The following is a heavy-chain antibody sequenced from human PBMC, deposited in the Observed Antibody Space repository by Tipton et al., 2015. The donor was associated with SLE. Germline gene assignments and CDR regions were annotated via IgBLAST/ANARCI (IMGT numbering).Heavy chain of an antibody. Sequence: TLSLTCTVSGGSIISGPHYWGWVRQPPGRGLEWIAIVYTDGGVHYDPSLRSRATISVDTSKNQFSLNLYSVTAADTAVYYCATPTEGRRGEEAFDIWGQGTLVTVSS. CDR1: GGSIISGPHY. CDR2: VYTDGGV. D-gene: IGHD3-10*01. V-gene: IGHV4-39*07. CDR3: ATPTEGRRGEEAFDI. J-gene: IGHJ3*02.